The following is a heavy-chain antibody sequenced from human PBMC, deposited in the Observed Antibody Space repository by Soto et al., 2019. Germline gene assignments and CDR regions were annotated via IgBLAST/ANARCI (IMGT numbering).Heavy chain of an antibody. Sequence: SVKVSCKASGGTFSSYAISWVRQAPGQGLEWMGGIIPIFGTANYAQKFQGRVTITADESTSTAYMELSSLRSEDTAVYYCARGNWYYYDSSGYSPYFDYWGQGTLVTVSA. CDR2: IIPIFGTA. J-gene: IGHJ4*02. D-gene: IGHD3-22*01. CDR1: GGTFSSYA. V-gene: IGHV1-69*13. CDR3: ARGNWYYYDSSGYSPYFDY.